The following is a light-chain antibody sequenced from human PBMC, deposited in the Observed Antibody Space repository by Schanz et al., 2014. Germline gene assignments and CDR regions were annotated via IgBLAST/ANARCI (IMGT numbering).Light chain of an antibody. CDR3: QQFNNHLLT. CDR2: GAS. CDR1: QSVSSSY. J-gene: IGKJ4*01. Sequence: EIVLTQSPGTLSLSPGERATLSCRASQSVSSSYLAWYQQKPGQAPRLLIYGASSRATGIPDRFSGSGSGTEFTLTISSLQSEDFATYYCQQFNNHLLTFGGGTKVVIK. V-gene: IGKV3-20*01.